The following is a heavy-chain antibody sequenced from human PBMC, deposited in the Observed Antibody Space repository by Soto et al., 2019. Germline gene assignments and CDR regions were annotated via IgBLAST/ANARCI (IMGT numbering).Heavy chain of an antibody. V-gene: IGHV4-59*01. D-gene: IGHD3-10*01. CDR1: GGSISSYY. CDR3: ARVYYYGSGSYFDY. Sequence: SDTLSLTCTVSGGSISSYYWSWIRQPPGKGLEWIGYIYYSGSTNYNPSLKSRVTISVDTSKNQFSLKLSSVTAADTAVYYCARVYYYGSGSYFDYWGQGTLVTVSS. J-gene: IGHJ4*02. CDR2: IYYSGST.